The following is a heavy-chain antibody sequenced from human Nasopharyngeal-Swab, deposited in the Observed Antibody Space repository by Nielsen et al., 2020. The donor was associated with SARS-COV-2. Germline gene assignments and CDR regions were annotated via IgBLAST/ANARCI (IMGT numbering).Heavy chain of an antibody. D-gene: IGHD6-13*01. V-gene: IGHV3-33*01. CDR3: ARDFPRYSSSWFSYFDY. CDR2: IWYDGSNK. J-gene: IGHJ4*02. Sequence: GESLKISCAASGFTFSSSGMHWVRQAPGKGLEWVAVIWYDGSNKYYADSVKGRFTISRDNSKNTLYLQMNSLRAEDTAVYYCARDFPRYSSSWFSYFDYWGQGTLVTVSS. CDR1: GFTFSSSG.